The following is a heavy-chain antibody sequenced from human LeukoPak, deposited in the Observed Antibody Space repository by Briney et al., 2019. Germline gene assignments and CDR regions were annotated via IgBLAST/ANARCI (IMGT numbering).Heavy chain of an antibody. V-gene: IGHV4-59*08. CDR1: GGSISSYY. Sequence: SETLSLTCTVSGGSISSYYWSWIRQPPGRGLEWIGYIYYSGSTNYNPSLKSRVTISVDTSKNQFSLKLSSVTAADTAVYYCARLGIQLWTFDYWGQGTLVTVSP. D-gene: IGHD5-18*01. CDR3: ARLGIQLWTFDY. CDR2: IYYSGST. J-gene: IGHJ4*02.